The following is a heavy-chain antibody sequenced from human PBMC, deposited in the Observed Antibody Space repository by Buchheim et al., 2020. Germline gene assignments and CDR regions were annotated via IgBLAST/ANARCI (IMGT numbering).Heavy chain of an antibody. D-gene: IGHD3-22*01. CDR1: GYTFTSYA. Sequence: QVQLVQSGAEVKKPGASVKVSCKASGYTFTSYAMHWVRQAPGQRLEWMGWINAGNGNTKYSQKFQGRVTITRDTSASTAYMELSSLRSEDTAVYYCMATVLDRGWLVPRFTGLFDYWGQGTL. CDR2: INAGNGNT. CDR3: MATVLDRGWLVPRFTGLFDY. J-gene: IGHJ4*02. V-gene: IGHV1-3*01.